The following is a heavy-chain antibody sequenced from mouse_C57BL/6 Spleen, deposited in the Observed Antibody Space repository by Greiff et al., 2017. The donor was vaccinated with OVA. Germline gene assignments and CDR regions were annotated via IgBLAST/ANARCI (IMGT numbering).Heavy chain of an antibody. V-gene: IGHV1-26*01. CDR3: AIYYDYPFDY. CDR1: GYTFTDYY. D-gene: IGHD2-4*01. Sequence: EVKLQQSGPELVKPGASVKISCKASGYTFTDYYMNWVKQSHGKSLEWIGDINPNNGGTSYNQKFKGKATLTVDKSSSTAYMELRSLTSEDSAVYYCAIYYDYPFDYWGQGTTLTVSS. J-gene: IGHJ2*01. CDR2: INPNNGGT.